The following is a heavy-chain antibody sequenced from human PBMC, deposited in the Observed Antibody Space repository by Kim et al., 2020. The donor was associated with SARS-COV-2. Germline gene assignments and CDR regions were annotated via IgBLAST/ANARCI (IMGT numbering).Heavy chain of an antibody. Sequence: ASVKVSCKASGFAFSLYFMHWVRLVPGQGLQWMGIISPSGETRDSARQLQGRLTLTRDTSTATVFMELSGLKFDDTAIYYCVRADHGQNFDTWGQGTLVTVSS. J-gene: IGHJ4*02. V-gene: IGHV1-46*01. CDR3: VRADHGQNFDT. CDR2: ISPSGETR. CDR1: GFAFSLYF.